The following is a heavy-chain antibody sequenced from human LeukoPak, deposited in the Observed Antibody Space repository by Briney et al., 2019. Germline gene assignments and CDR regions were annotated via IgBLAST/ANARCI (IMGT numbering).Heavy chain of an antibody. CDR1: GFTYRKSV. V-gene: IGHV3-49*04. D-gene: IGHD3-3*01. J-gene: IGHJ4*02. CDR2: MRSLPNGGTT. CDR3: TRAFGVQ. Sequence: GGTLRLSCTTSGFTYRKSVMSWVRQPRRKGREGVGFMRSLPNGGTTEYAASVKGRYTISRDDSKATIYLEMNTLKNADTDVYYCTRAFGVQRGQGTLVTVSS.